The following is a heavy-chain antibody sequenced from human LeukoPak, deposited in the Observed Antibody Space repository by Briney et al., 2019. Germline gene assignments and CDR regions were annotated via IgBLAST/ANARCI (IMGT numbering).Heavy chain of an antibody. CDR1: GGSISSYY. CDR2: IYTSGST. Sequence: SETLSLTCTVSGGSISSYYWSWLRQPAGKGLEWIGRIYTSGSTNYNPSLKSRVTMSVDTSENQFSLKLSSVTAADTAVYYCARDASNAENYYDSSGSFDYWGQGTLVTVSS. CDR3: ARDASNAENYYDSSGSFDY. V-gene: IGHV4-4*07. D-gene: IGHD3-22*01. J-gene: IGHJ4*02.